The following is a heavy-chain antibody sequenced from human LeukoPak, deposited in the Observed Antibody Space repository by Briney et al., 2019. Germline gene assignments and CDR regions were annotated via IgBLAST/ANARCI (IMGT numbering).Heavy chain of an antibody. CDR2: MNTDGSTT. V-gene: IGHV3-74*01. J-gene: IGHJ4*02. D-gene: IGHD3-22*01. CDR3: ARATYYYDSSGYRAVYYFDY. Sequence: PGGSLRLSCAASGFTFSSYWMHWVRQAPGKGLVWVSRMNTDGSTTTYADSVKGRFTISRDNAKNTLYLQMNSLRAEDTAVYYCARATYYYDSSGYRAVYYFDYWGQGTLATVSS. CDR1: GFTFSSYW.